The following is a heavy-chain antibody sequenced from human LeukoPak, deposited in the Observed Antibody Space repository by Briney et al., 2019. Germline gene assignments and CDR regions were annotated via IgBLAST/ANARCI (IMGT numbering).Heavy chain of an antibody. V-gene: IGHV3-48*01. CDR2: ISSSSTI. D-gene: IGHD3-22*01. CDR1: GFTFSSYS. J-gene: IGHJ4*02. Sequence: GGSLRLSCAASGFTFSSYSMNWVRQAPGKGLEWVSYISSSSTIYYADSVKGRFTISRDNSKNTLYLQMNSLRAEDTAVYYCAKVSYYDSSGYSDYWGQGTLVTVSS. CDR3: AKVSYYDSSGYSDY.